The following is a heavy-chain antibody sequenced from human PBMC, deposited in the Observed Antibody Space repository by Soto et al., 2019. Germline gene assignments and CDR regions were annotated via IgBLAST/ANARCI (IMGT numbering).Heavy chain of an antibody. V-gene: IGHV1-18*04. CDR2: ISTHNGST. Sequence: ASVKVSCKASVFTSSGISWVRQAPGQRLEWMGWISTHNGSTIYAQKFQGRVIMTMDTSTTTVYMELRSLRPDDTAVYLCAREGILGLFDAYDLWGQGTMVTVSS. D-gene: IGHD3-3*01. CDR1: VFTSSG. CDR3: AREGILGLFDAYDL. J-gene: IGHJ3*01.